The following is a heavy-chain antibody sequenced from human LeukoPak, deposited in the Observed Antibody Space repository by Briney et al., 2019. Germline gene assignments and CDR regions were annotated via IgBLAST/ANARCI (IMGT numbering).Heavy chain of an antibody. CDR1: GGSISSYY. CDR2: IYYSGST. V-gene: IGHV4-59*01. Sequence: SETLSLTCTVSGGSISSYYWSWIRQPPGKGLEWIGYIYYSGSTNYNPSLKSRVTISVDTSKNQFSLKLSSVTAADTAVYYCASLGYSSGWYRDYWGQGTLVTVPS. J-gene: IGHJ4*02. CDR3: ASLGYSSGWYRDY. D-gene: IGHD6-19*01.